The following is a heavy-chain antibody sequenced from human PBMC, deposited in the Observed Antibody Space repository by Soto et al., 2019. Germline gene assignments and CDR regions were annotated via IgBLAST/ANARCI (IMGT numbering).Heavy chain of an antibody. CDR3: ARGGHVVVVTAALDY. V-gene: IGHV1-46*01. Sequence: QVQLMQSGAEVKKPGASVKVSCKASGDTFTDYYIHWVRQAPGQGLEWMGTVNPSGGHTTYAQHFLGRLTXPXAXSXRTLYMKLTSLTSDDTAIYYCARGGHVVVVTAALDYWGQGTLVTVSS. J-gene: IGHJ4*02. CDR2: VNPSGGHT. D-gene: IGHD2-21*02. CDR1: GDTFTDYY.